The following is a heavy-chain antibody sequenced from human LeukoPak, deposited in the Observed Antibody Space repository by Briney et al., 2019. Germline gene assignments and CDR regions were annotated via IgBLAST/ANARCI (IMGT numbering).Heavy chain of an antibody. CDR3: ARTGNGGSFTGFDY. D-gene: IGHD2-8*01. V-gene: IGHV3-48*03. J-gene: IGHJ4*02. CDR1: GFTFSSYE. Sequence: PGGSLRLSCAASGFTFSSYEMNWVRQAPGKGLEWVSYISHSATTIYYADSVKGRFTISRDNSKSSLYLQMNSLRAEDTAVYYCARTGNGGSFTGFDYWGQGTQVTVSS. CDR2: ISHSATTI.